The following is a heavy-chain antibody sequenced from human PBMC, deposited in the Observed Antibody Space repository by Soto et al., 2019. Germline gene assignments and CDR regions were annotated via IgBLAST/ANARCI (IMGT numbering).Heavy chain of an antibody. J-gene: IGHJ6*03. Sequence: GGSLRLSCAASGFTFSSYGMHWVRQAPGKGLEWVAVIWYDGSNKYYADSVKGRFTISRDNSKNTLYLQMNSLRAEDTAVYYCAAAAAGIRLKNYYYMDVWGKGTTVTVSS. CDR2: IWYDGSNK. V-gene: IGHV3-33*01. D-gene: IGHD6-13*01. CDR1: GFTFSSYG. CDR3: AAAAAGIRLKNYYYMDV.